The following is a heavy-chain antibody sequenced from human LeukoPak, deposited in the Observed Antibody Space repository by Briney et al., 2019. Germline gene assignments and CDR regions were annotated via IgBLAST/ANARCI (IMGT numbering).Heavy chain of an antibody. J-gene: IGHJ4*02. D-gene: IGHD1-26*01. CDR3: AKSDSGSYWPRGPLDY. Sequence: GGSLRLSCAASGFTFSSYAMSWVRQAPGKGLEWVSAISGSGGSTYYADSVKGRFTISRDNSKNTLYLQMNSLRAEDTAVYYCAKSDSGSYWPRGPLDYWGQGTLVTVSS. CDR2: ISGSGGST. V-gene: IGHV3-23*01. CDR1: GFTFSSYA.